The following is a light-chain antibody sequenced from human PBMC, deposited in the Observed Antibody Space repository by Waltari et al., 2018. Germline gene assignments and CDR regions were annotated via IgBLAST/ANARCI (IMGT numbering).Light chain of an antibody. CDR3: CSFTSRSTWV. J-gene: IGLJ3*02. CDR1: SSEVGGYNY. V-gene: IGLV2-14*01. CDR2: DVS. Sequence: QSALTQPASVSGSPGQSITIPCPGTSSEVGGYNYVSWYQQHPGKVPKLLIFDVSNRPSGVSNRFSGSKSGNTASLTISGLQAEDESDYYCCSFTSRSTWVFGGGTKLTVL.